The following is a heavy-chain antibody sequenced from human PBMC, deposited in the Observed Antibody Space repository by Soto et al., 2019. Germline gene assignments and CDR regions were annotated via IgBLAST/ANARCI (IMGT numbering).Heavy chain of an antibody. Sequence: PSETLSLTCAVYGGSLNGNYWTWLRQTPGKGLEWIGEVSPSGSTNYNPSLKSRVGISLDTSKNQFSLKMKSVTAADTAVYYCARRGRSAGINYYYYYGMDVWGQGTTVTVSS. D-gene: IGHD1-26*01. J-gene: IGHJ6*02. CDR2: VSPSGST. CDR3: ARRGRSAGINYYYYYGMDV. V-gene: IGHV4-34*01. CDR1: GGSLNGNY.